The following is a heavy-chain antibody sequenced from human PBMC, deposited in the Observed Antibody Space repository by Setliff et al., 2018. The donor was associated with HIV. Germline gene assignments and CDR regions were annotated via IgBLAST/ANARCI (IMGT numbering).Heavy chain of an antibody. Sequence: SETLSLTCTVSGGSISNSRYYWSWIRQPPGKGLEWIGSIYYSGSTYYNPSLKSRVTISVDTSKNQFSLKLSSGTAADAAVYYCASRVYYYDSSGYLREEGFDPWGQGTLVTVSS. J-gene: IGHJ5*02. CDR1: GGSISNSRYY. D-gene: IGHD3-22*01. CDR3: ASRVYYYDSSGYLREEGFDP. V-gene: IGHV4-39*01. CDR2: IYYSGST.